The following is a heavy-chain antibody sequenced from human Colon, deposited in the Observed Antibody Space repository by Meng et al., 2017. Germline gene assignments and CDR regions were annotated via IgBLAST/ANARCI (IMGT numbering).Heavy chain of an antibody. CDR1: GGSVSSAGYQ. Sequence: QLQLQGSGPGPVGPSETLSLICSVSGGSVSSAGYQWSWIRQPPGKGLEWIGYASTNYNPSLKSRVTISVDTSKNQFSLRLTSVTAADTAVYYCARDHMGSLDYWGQGILVTVSS. CDR3: ARDHMGSLDY. J-gene: IGHJ4*02. V-gene: IGHV4-61*08. D-gene: IGHD1-26*01. CDR2: AST.